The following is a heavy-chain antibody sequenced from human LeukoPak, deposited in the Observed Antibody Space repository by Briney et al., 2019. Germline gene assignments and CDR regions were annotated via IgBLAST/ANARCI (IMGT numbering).Heavy chain of an antibody. V-gene: IGHV5-51*01. D-gene: IGHD5-18*01. CDR2: IYPGDSDT. CDR1: GYSFTYYW. Sequence: GESLKISCKVSGYSFTYYWIGWVRQMPGKGLEWMGVIYPGDSDTRYSPSFQGQVTISADKSVTTAYLQWSSLKASDTAMYYCARLYSYGSDYWGQGTLVTVSS. CDR3: ARLYSYGSDY. J-gene: IGHJ4*02.